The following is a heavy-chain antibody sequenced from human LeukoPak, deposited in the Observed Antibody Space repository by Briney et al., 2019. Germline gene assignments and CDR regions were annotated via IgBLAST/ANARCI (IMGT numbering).Heavy chain of an antibody. CDR3: ARGGQQQLVQGPYNWFDP. J-gene: IGHJ5*02. CDR1: GGSFSGYY. Sequence: SETLSLTCAVYGGSFSGYYWSWIRQPPGKGLEWIGEINHSGSTNYNPPLKSRVTISVDTSKNQFSLKLSSVTAADTAVYYCARGGQQQLVQGPYNWFDPWGQGTLVTVSS. V-gene: IGHV4-34*01. CDR2: INHSGST. D-gene: IGHD6-13*01.